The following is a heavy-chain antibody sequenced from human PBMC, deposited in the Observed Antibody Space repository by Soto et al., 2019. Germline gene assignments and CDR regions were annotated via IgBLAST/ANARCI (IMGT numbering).Heavy chain of an antibody. CDR3: ARQAYYGSGNYYSDF. CDR2: IYPGGSDT. J-gene: IGHJ4*02. D-gene: IGHD3-10*01. V-gene: IGHV5-51*01. Sequence: GESLKISCKGAGYNFISYWIGWVRQMRGKGLEWMGIIYPGGSDTTYSPSFEGQVTISVDRSITTAYLQWSSLKASDTAMYYCARQAYYGSGNYYSDFWGQGTLVTVSS. CDR1: GYNFISYW.